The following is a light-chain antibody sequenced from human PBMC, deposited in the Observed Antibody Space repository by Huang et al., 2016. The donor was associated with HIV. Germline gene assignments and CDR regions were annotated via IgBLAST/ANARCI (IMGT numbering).Light chain of an antibody. CDR2: DAS. J-gene: IGKJ2*01. V-gene: IGKV1-33*01. CDR3: QQYHSLYT. Sequence: DIRMSQSPSFLSASIGDRVTITCQASQDIRKYLNWYQQKPGKAPKLLIYDASNLETGVPSRFGGSGSGTSFTFTISSLQSEDIATYYCQQYHSLYTFGQGTKLEIK. CDR1: QDIRKY.